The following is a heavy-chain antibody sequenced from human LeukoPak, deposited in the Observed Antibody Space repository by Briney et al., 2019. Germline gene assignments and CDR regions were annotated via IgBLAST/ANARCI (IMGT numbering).Heavy chain of an antibody. CDR1: GFTFSGSA. J-gene: IGHJ4*02. CDR3: ANLAVAGTNS. CDR2: IRSKANSYAT. V-gene: IGHV3-73*01. Sequence: GGSLRLSCAASGFTFSGSAMHWVRQASGKGLEWVGRIRSKANSYATAYAASVKGRFTISRDDSKNTAYLQMNSLKTEDTAVYYCANLAVAGTNSGGQGTLVTVSS. D-gene: IGHD6-19*01.